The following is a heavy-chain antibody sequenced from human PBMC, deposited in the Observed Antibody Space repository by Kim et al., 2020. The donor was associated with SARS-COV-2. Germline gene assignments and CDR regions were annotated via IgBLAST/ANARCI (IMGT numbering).Heavy chain of an antibody. CDR1: GYSISSGYY. J-gene: IGHJ4*02. CDR3: ARGRIGCY. V-gene: IGHV4-38-2*02. D-gene: IGHD6-19*01. CDR2: MFHSGST. Sequence: SETLSLTCTVSGYSISSGYYWGWIRQPPGKGLEWIGSMFHSGSTYYNPSLKSRVTISVDTSKNQFSLKLSSVTAADTAVYYCARGRIGCYGGQGTLVTVS.